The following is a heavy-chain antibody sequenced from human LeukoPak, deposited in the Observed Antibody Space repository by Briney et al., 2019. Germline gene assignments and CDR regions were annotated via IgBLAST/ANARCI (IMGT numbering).Heavy chain of an antibody. Sequence: GASVKVSCKASVYTFTSYGISWVRQAPGQGLEWMGWISAYNGNTNYAQKLQGRVTMTTDTSTSTAYMELRSLRSDDTAVYYCARVRGTMVRGNWFDPWGQGTLVTVSS. CDR1: VYTFTSYG. V-gene: IGHV1-18*01. CDR3: ARVRGTMVRGNWFDP. CDR2: ISAYNGNT. J-gene: IGHJ5*02. D-gene: IGHD3-10*01.